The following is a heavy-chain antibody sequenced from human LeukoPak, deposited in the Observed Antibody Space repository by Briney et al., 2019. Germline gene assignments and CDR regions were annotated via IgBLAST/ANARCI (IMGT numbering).Heavy chain of an antibody. V-gene: IGHV3-48*04. Sequence: GGSLRLSCAASGFTFSSYSMNWVRQAPGKGLEWVSYISSSSSTIYYADSVKGRFTISRDNAKNSLYLQMNSLRAEDTAVYYCARGLGMATIPDYFDYWGQGTLVTVSS. J-gene: IGHJ4*02. CDR1: GFTFSSYS. D-gene: IGHD5-24*01. CDR3: ARGLGMATIPDYFDY. CDR2: ISSSSSTI.